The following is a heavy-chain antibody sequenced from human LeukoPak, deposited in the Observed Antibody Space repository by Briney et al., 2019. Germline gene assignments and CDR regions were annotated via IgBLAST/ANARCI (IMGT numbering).Heavy chain of an antibody. CDR3: ARDQGSSSSMDV. Sequence: ASVKVSCKASGGTFSSYAISWVRQAPGKGLEWMGWISAYNGNTNYAQKLQGRVTMTTDTSTSTAYMELRSLRSDDTAVYYCARDQGSSSSMDVWGQGTTVTVSS. D-gene: IGHD6-6*01. CDR2: ISAYNGNT. CDR1: GGTFSSYA. V-gene: IGHV1-18*01. J-gene: IGHJ6*02.